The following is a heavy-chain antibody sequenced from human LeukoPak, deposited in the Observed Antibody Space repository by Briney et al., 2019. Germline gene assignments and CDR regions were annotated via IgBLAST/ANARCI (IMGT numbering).Heavy chain of an antibody. D-gene: IGHD1-26*01. Sequence: GGSLRLSCAASGFTFSSYSMNWVRQAPGKGLEWVSSISSSSSYIYYADSVKGRFTISRDNAKNSLYLQMNSLRAEDTAVYYCARSVGATLGLIYYYYYMDVWGKGTTVTVSS. CDR2: ISSSSSYI. CDR3: ARSVGATLGLIYYYYYMDV. V-gene: IGHV3-21*01. J-gene: IGHJ6*03. CDR1: GFTFSSYS.